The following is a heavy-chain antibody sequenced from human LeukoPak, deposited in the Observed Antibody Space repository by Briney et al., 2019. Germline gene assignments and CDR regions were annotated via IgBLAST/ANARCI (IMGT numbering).Heavy chain of an antibody. D-gene: IGHD2-15*01. J-gene: IGHJ3*01. Sequence: PGGSLRLSWAASGFTFTDYWMHWVRQAPGEGLVWVSHISTDGSRTNCADSVKGRFTTSRDNTKNTVYLQMSSLRAEDTAVYYCSPGFAFDVWGQGTMVTVSS. CDR2: ISTDGSRT. CDR3: SPGFAFDV. CDR1: GFTFTDYW. V-gene: IGHV3-74*01.